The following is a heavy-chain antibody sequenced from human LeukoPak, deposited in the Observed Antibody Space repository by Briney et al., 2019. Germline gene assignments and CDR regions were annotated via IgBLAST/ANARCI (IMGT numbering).Heavy chain of an antibody. J-gene: IGHJ6*03. CDR1: GYTFTGYY. Sequence: ASVKVSCKASGYTFTGYYMHWVRQAPGQGLEWMGWISPNSGGTNYAQKFQGRVTMTRDTSISTAYMELSRLRSDDTAVYYCARERAAGYYYMDVWGKGTTVTVSS. D-gene: IGHD3-10*01. V-gene: IGHV1-2*02. CDR2: ISPNSGGT. CDR3: ARERAAGYYYMDV.